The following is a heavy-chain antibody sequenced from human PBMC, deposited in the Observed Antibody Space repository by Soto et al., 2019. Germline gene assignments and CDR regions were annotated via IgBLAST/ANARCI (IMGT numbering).Heavy chain of an antibody. J-gene: IGHJ6*02. Sequence: EVQLVESGGGLVQPGGSLRLSCAASGFTFSSYEMNWVRQAPGKGLEWVSYVSSSGSTIYYADSVKGRFTISRDNAKNSLYRQMNSLRAEDTAVYYCAREYSSGYYYYGMDVWGQGTTVTVSS. CDR3: AREYSSGYYYYGMDV. V-gene: IGHV3-48*03. D-gene: IGHD6-19*01. CDR1: GFTFSSYE. CDR2: VSSSGSTI.